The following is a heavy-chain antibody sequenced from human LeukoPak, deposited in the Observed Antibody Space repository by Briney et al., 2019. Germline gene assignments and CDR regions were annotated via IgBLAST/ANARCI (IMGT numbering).Heavy chain of an antibody. V-gene: IGHV4-38-2*02. J-gene: IGHJ5*02. Sequence: PSETLSLTCTVSAYSISSGYYWGWIRQPPGEGLEWIGSIYHSGSTYYNPSLKSRVTISVDTSKNQFSLKLSSVTAADTAVYYCARSVFGGGSYSFDPWGQGTLVTVSS. CDR3: ARSVFGGGSYSFDP. CDR2: IYHSGST. D-gene: IGHD1-26*01. CDR1: AYSISSGYY.